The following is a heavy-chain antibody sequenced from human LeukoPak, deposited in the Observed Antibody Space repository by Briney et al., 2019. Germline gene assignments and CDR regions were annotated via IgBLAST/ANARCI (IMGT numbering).Heavy chain of an antibody. Sequence: GGSLRLSCAASGFTFSDYNMRWIRQAPGKGLEWVSSISSSSSYIYYADSVKGRFTISRDNAKNSLYLQMNSLRAEDTAVYYCARSHDFWSGYYTAYSDYWGQGTLVTVSS. J-gene: IGHJ4*02. CDR3: ARSHDFWSGYYTAYSDY. V-gene: IGHV3-21*01. CDR2: ISSSSSYI. CDR1: GFTFSDYN. D-gene: IGHD3-3*01.